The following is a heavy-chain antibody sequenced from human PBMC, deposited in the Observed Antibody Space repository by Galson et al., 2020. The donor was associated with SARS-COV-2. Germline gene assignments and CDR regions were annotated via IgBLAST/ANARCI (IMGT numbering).Heavy chain of an antibody. CDR2: IIPTTGDT. V-gene: IGHV1-2*02. CDR1: GYTFNAYH. Sequence: GASVKVSCKASGYTFNAYHLHWVRQAPGQALEWMGWIIPTTGDTKLAQKFQGLVTLTTDTSISTGYMELRSLTSDDTAMYYCARQFPGYSSTWTYAMDVWGQGTPVTVSS. CDR3: ARQFPGYSSTWTYAMDV. D-gene: IGHD6-13*01. J-gene: IGHJ6*02.